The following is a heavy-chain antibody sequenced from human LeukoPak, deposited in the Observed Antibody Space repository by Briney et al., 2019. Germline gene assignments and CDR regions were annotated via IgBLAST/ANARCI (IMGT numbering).Heavy chain of an antibody. CDR1: GGSISSYF. J-gene: IGHJ6*03. Sequence: SETLSLTCTVSGGSISSYFWSWIRQPPGKGLEWIGYIYYSGSTNYNPSLKSRVTISVDTSKNQFSLKLSSVTAADTAVYYCARDAAGHDILTGYVRSYYYMDVWGKGTTVTVSS. D-gene: IGHD3-9*01. CDR2: IYYSGST. V-gene: IGHV4-59*01. CDR3: ARDAAGHDILTGYVRSYYYMDV.